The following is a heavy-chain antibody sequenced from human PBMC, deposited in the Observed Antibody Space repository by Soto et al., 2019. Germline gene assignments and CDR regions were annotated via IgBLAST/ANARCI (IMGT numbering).Heavy chain of an antibody. V-gene: IGHV3-30*03. Sequence: QVQLVESGGGVVQPGRSLRLSCEVSGFAFNTSGMYWVRQSPGRGLEWVAVISYDGNTQYYAESLKGRLTISRDNSKNTLFLNMNRLRSEDTAVYYCATKVRVKNYYYYGMDTWGQGTLVTVSS. D-gene: IGHD2-21*01. CDR3: ATKVRVKNYYYYGMDT. J-gene: IGHJ6*02. CDR2: ISYDGNTQ. CDR1: GFAFNTSG.